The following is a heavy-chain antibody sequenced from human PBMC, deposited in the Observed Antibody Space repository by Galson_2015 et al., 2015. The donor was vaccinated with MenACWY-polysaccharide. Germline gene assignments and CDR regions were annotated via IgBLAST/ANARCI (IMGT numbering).Heavy chain of an antibody. CDR1: GFTFSSYG. V-gene: IGHV3-30*02. J-gene: IGHJ4*02. D-gene: IGHD6-13*01. CDR2: IRYDGNNK. Sequence: SLRLSCAASGFTFSSYGMHWVRQAPGKGLEWVAFIRYDGNNKYYAESVKGRFTISRENCKNTLYLQMNSLRAEDTAVYYCAKCLCVAAGIAVAGTDDCGQGTLVTVSP. CDR3: AKCLCVAAGIAVAGTDD.